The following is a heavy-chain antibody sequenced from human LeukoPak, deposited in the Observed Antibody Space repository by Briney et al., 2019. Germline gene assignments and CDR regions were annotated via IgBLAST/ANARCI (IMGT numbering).Heavy chain of an antibody. CDR1: GGSFNDYY. CDR2: INHSGST. V-gene: IGHV4-34*01. J-gene: IGHJ4*02. D-gene: IGHD3-10*01. Sequence: PSETLSLTCAVYGGSFNDYYWSWIRQPPGKGLEWIGEINHSGSTNYNPSLKSRVTISVDTSKNQFSLKLSSVTAADTAVYYCARRSYYYGSGSYHFDYWGQGTLVTVSS. CDR3: ARRSYYYGSGSYHFDY.